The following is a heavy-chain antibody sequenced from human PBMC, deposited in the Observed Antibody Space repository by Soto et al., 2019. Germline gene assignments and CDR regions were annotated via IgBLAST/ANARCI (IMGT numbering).Heavy chain of an antibody. Sequence: QVTLKESGPVLVKPTETLTLTCTVSGFSLSDARMGVTWIRQPPGKALEWLAHIFSNDERAYSTSLKSRLTISQDTSKSQVVLTMTNLDPVDTGTYYCARMVGSSWDVDYWGQGTLVTVSS. CDR2: IFSNDER. CDR1: GFSLSDARMG. V-gene: IGHV2-26*01. CDR3: ARMVGSSWDVDY. D-gene: IGHD6-13*01. J-gene: IGHJ4*02.